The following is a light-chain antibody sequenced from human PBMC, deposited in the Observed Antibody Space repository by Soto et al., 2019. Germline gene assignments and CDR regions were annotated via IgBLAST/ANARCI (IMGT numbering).Light chain of an antibody. CDR1: SSDLGSYYL. V-gene: IGLV2-23*02. J-gene: IGLJ1*01. CDR3: CSYAGRYTPYV. CDR2: EVT. Sequence: QSVPTQPASVSGSPGQSITISCSGTSSDLGSYYLLSWYQQHPGKAPKLMIYEVTKRPSGVSNRFSGSKSGNTASLTISGLQAEDEADYFCCSYAGRYTPYVFGTGTKLTVL.